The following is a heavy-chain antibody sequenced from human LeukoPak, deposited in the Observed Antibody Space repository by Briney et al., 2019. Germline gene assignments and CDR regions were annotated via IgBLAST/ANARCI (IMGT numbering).Heavy chain of an antibody. CDR3: ARGVAVSGTGKYYFDY. D-gene: IGHD6-19*01. Sequence: GGSLRLSCAASGFTFSSYSMSWVRQAPGKGLEWLSSISSSGTYIYYADSVKGRFTISRDNAKNSLYLQMTSLRAEDTAVYYCARGVAVSGTGKYYFDYWGQGTLVTVSS. CDR2: ISSSGTYI. J-gene: IGHJ4*02. V-gene: IGHV3-21*01. CDR1: GFTFSSYS.